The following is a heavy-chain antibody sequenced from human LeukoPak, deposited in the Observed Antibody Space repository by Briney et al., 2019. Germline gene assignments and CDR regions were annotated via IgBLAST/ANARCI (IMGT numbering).Heavy chain of an antibody. CDR3: ARGKSRGSHIDY. D-gene: IGHD1-26*01. J-gene: IGHJ4*02. Sequence: SETLSLTCTVSGYSISGGYYWGWIRQPPGKGLEWIGSMYYSGNTYYNPSLKSRVTISVDTSKNQFSLKLRSVTAADTAFYYCARGKSRGSHIDYWGQGTLVTVSS. CDR2: MYYSGNT. V-gene: IGHV4-38-2*02. CDR1: GYSISGGYY.